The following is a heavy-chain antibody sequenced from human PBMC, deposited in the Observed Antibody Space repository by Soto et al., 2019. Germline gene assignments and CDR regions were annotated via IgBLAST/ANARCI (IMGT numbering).Heavy chain of an antibody. CDR1: GGSVSSGGYY. J-gene: IGHJ4*02. Sequence: QVQLQETGPGLVKPSQTLSLTCTISGGSVSSGGYYWSWIRQHPGKCLEWIGYIYYGGLTFYNPSIQSRVTISLHTSGDQFSLNLNSVTAADTAVYYGARQGVGYGYYAAYFDYWGQGTPVTVSS. CDR2: IYYGGLT. D-gene: IGHD4-17*01. CDR3: ARQGVGYGYYAAYFDY. V-gene: IGHV4-31*03.